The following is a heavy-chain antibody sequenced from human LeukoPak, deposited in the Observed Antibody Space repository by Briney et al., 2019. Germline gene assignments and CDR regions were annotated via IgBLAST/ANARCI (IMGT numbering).Heavy chain of an antibody. Sequence: PSETLSLTCAVSGGSISSSNWWSWVRQPPGKGLEWIGEIYHSGSTNYNPSLKSRVTISVDKSKNQFSLKLSSVTAADTAVYYCARAHRYYYDTSGYSDWFDPWGQGTLVTVSS. CDR3: ARAHRYYYDTSGYSDWFDP. J-gene: IGHJ5*02. V-gene: IGHV4-4*02. CDR1: GGSISSSNW. CDR2: IYHSGST. D-gene: IGHD3-22*01.